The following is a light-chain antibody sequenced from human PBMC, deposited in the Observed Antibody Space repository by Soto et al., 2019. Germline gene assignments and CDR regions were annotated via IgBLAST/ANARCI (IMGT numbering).Light chain of an antibody. V-gene: IGLV2-11*01. Sequence: QSALTQPRSVSGSPGQSVTISCTGTSSDVGGYNYVSWYQQHPGKAPKLMIYDVSKRPSGVPDRFSGSKSGNTASLTISGLPAEDEADYYCCSYAGSYTWMFGSGTKLTVL. CDR2: DVS. J-gene: IGLJ1*01. CDR1: SSDVGGYNY. CDR3: CSYAGSYTWM.